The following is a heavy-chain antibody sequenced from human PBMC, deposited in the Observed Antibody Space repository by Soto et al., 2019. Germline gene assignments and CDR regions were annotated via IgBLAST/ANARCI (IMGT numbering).Heavy chain of an antibody. CDR1: GGSISSYY. D-gene: IGHD6-13*01. Sequence: SETLSLTCTVSGGSISSYYWSWIRQPPGKGLEWIGYIYYSGSTNYNPSLKSRVTISVDTSKTQFSLKLSSVTAADTAVYYCARVGYSSSWYEVGYFDYWGQGTLVTVSS. V-gene: IGHV4-59*01. CDR2: IYYSGST. CDR3: ARVGYSSSWYEVGYFDY. J-gene: IGHJ4*02.